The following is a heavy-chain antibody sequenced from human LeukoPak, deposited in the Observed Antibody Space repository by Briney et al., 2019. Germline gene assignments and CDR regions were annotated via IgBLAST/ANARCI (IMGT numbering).Heavy chain of an antibody. Sequence: SETLSLTCAVYGGSFSGYYWSWIRQPPGKGLEWIGEINHSGSTNYNPSLKSRVTISVDTSKNQFSLKLSSVTAADTAVYYCARGLIVVPRSPRYFDLWGRGTLVTVSS. CDR3: ARGLIVVPRSPRYFDL. CDR1: GGSFSGYY. D-gene: IGHD2-2*01. CDR2: INHSGST. J-gene: IGHJ2*01. V-gene: IGHV4-34*01.